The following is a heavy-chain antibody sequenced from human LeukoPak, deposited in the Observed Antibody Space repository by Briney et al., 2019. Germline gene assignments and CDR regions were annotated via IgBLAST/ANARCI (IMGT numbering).Heavy chain of an antibody. CDR3: AKDQGERYFDY. CDR2: IRTDASNK. D-gene: IGHD3-10*01. Sequence: SGGSLRLSCAASGITFSRSGMHWVRQAPGKGLEWVAFIRTDASNKIYADSFKGRFTISRDNSKNTVYLQMNSLRVEDTAVYYCAKDQGERYFDYWGQGTLVTVSS. J-gene: IGHJ4*02. V-gene: IGHV3-30*02. CDR1: GITFSRSG.